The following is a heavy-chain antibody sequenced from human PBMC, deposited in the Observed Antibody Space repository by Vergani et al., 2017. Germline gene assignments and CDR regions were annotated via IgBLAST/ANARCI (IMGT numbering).Heavy chain of an antibody. V-gene: IGHV3-7*01. D-gene: IGHD3-22*01. Sequence: DVQLVESGGGLVQPGGSLRLSCAASGFTFSSYWMSWVRQAPGKGLVWVANIKQDGSEKYYVDSVKGRFTISRDNAKNSLYLQMNSLRAEDTAVYYCARDGRHYYDSSGYYYVHPFDYWGQGTLVTVSS. J-gene: IGHJ4*02. CDR1: GFTFSSYW. CDR3: ARDGRHYYDSSGYYYVHPFDY. CDR2: IKQDGSEK.